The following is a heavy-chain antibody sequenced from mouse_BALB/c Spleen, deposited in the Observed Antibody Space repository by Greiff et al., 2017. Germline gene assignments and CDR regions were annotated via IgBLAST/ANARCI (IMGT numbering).Heavy chain of an antibody. Sequence: QVQLKESGPGLVAPSQSLSITCTVSGFSLTSYGVHWVRQSPGKGLEWLGVIWSGGSTDYNAAFISRLSISKDNSKSQVFFKMNSLQANDTAIYYCARVIYYYGSRYFDVWGAGTTVTVSS. J-gene: IGHJ1*01. CDR3: ARVIYYYGSRYFDV. CDR1: GFSLTSYG. V-gene: IGHV2-2*02. CDR2: IWSGGST. D-gene: IGHD1-1*01.